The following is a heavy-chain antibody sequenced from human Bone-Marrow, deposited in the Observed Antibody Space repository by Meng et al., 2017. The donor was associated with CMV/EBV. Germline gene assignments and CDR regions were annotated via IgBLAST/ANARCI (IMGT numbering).Heavy chain of an antibody. D-gene: IGHD5/OR15-5a*01. CDR2: ISGSGGST. Sequence: GGSLRLSCAASGFTFSSYAMSWVRQAPGKGLEWVSAISGSGGSTYYADSVKGRFTISRDNSKGTLYLQMTNLKTEDTAVYYCAKDLPHASFDYWGQGMLVTVSS. J-gene: IGHJ4*02. CDR3: AKDLPHASFDY. CDR1: GFTFSSYA. V-gene: IGHV3-23*01.